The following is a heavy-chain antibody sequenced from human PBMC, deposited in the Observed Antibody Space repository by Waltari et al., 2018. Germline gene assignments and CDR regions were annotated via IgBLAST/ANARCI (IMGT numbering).Heavy chain of an antibody. D-gene: IGHD3-10*01. Sequence: QVQLVQSGAEVKKPGASVKVSCKASGYTFTGYYMPWVRQATGQGLEWMGRINPNSGGSNYAQKFQGRVTMTRDTSISTAYMELSRLRSDDTAVYYCARGPTYYYGSGSYFDYWGQGTLVTVSS. V-gene: IGHV1-2*06. CDR1: GYTFTGYY. CDR3: ARGPTYYYGSGSYFDY. CDR2: INPNSGGS. J-gene: IGHJ4*02.